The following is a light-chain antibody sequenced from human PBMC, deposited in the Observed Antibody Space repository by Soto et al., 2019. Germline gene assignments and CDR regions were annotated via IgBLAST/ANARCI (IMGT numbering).Light chain of an antibody. CDR3: SSFTDTSNLV. Sequence: QSALTQPASVSGSPGQSITISCTGSTSDFGGYNYFSWYQHHPGKAPKLLIFEVGKRPSGVSYRFSGSKSGNTASLTISGLQAEDEADYYCSSFTDTSNLVFGGGTKLTVL. CDR1: TSDFGGYNY. CDR2: EVG. J-gene: IGLJ3*02. V-gene: IGLV2-14*01.